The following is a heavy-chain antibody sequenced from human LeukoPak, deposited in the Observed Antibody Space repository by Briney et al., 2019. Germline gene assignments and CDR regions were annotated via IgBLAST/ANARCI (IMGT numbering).Heavy chain of an antibody. J-gene: IGHJ5*02. D-gene: IGHD6-19*01. Sequence: GGSLRLSCAASGFTFSTYAMSWVRQAPGKGLEWVATASGTGGSTYYPDSVKGRFTISRDNSKSTLYLQMNSLRAEDTAVYYCARVKAVAGRSGWFDPWGQGTLVTVSS. CDR1: GFTFSTYA. CDR3: ARVKAVAGRSGWFDP. CDR2: ASGTGGST. V-gene: IGHV3-23*01.